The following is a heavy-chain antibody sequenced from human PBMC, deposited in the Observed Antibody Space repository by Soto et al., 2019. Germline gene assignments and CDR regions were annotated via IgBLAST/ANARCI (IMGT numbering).Heavy chain of an antibody. D-gene: IGHD4-17*01. CDR2: ISWNSGSI. V-gene: IGHV3-9*01. J-gene: IGHJ3*02. Sequence: QPGGSLRLSCAASGFTFDDYAMHWVRQAPGKGLEWVSGISWNSGSIGYADSVKGRFTISRDNAKNSLYLQMNSLRAEDTALYYCATIPTEYGMTTVTTDAFDIWGQGTMVTVSS. CDR1: GFTFDDYA. CDR3: ATIPTEYGMTTVTTDAFDI.